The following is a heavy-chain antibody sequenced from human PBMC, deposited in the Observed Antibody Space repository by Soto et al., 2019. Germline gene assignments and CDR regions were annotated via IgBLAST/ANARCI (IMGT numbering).Heavy chain of an antibody. CDR2: ISSSGSTI. J-gene: IGHJ5*02. CDR3: ARDSSGRKGYCSGGSCPNWFDP. V-gene: IGHV3-11*01. CDR1: GFTFSDYY. D-gene: IGHD2-15*01. Sequence: GGSLRLSCAASGFTFSDYYMSWIRQAPGKGLEWVSYISSSGSTIYYADSVKGRFTISRDNAKNSLYLQMNSLRAEDTAVYYCARDSSGRKGYCSGGSCPNWFDPWGQGTLVTVSS.